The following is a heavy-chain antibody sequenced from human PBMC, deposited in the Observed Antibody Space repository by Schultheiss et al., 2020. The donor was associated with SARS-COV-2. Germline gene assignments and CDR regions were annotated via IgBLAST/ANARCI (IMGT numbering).Heavy chain of an antibody. J-gene: IGHJ6*02. CDR1: GGTFSSYA. Sequence: SVKVSCKASGGTFSSYAISWVRQAPGQGLEWMGGIIPIFGTANYAQKFQGRVTMTEDTSTDTAYMELSSLRSEDTAVYYCATDAPKGRDYGDLYYYYGMDVWGQGTTVTVSS. CDR2: IIPIFGTA. V-gene: IGHV1-69*06. CDR3: ATDAPKGRDYGDLYYYYGMDV. D-gene: IGHD4-17*01.